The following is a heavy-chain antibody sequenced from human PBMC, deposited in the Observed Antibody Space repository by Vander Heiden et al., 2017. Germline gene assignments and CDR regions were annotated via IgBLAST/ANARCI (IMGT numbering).Heavy chain of an antibody. D-gene: IGHD4-4*01. CDR1: GGSISSGDYY. J-gene: IGHJ4*02. V-gene: IGHV4-30-4*01. Sequence: QVQLQESGPGLVKPSQTLSLTCTVSGGSISSGDYYWSWIRQPPGKGLEWIGYIYYNGNVYYNPSLKSRVTISVDASKNQVSLKQISVTAADTAVYYCARGTPTLAFDYWGQGTLVRVS. CDR2: IYYNGNV. CDR3: ARGTPTLAFDY.